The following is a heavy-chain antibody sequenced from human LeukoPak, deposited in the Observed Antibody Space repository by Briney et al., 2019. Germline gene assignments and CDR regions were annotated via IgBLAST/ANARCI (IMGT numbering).Heavy chain of an antibody. Sequence: GGSLRLSCAASGFIFSNYAMHWVRQAPGKGLDWVAVISFDGSNIYYADSAKGRFTISRDNSKNTLYLQMNSLRAEDTALYYCAREVPYGDYQGGEGFDPWGQGTLVTVSS. CDR3: AREVPYGDYQGGEGFDP. V-gene: IGHV3-30*04. CDR2: ISFDGSNI. CDR1: GFIFSNYA. D-gene: IGHD4-17*01. J-gene: IGHJ5*02.